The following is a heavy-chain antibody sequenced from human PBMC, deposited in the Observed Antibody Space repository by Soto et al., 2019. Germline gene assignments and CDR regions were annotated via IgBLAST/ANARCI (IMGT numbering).Heavy chain of an antibody. Sequence: QVQLVESGGGVVQPGRSLRLSCAASGFTFRSYGMHWVRQAPAKGLEWVAVISYDGNDKYYADSVRGRFTISRDNSKNTLYLQMNGLRAEDTAVYSCAGGGNSLVVFDYWGQGTLVTVSS. D-gene: IGHD1-26*01. CDR2: ISYDGNDK. V-gene: IGHV3-30*03. CDR1: GFTFRSYG. J-gene: IGHJ4*02. CDR3: AGGGNSLVVFDY.